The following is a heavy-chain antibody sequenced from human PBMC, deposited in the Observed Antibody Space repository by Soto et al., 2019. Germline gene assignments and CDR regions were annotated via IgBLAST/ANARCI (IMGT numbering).Heavy chain of an antibody. CDR1: GGSISSYY. D-gene: IGHD1-26*01. CDR2: IHYSGST. V-gene: IGHV4-59*08. Sequence: SETLSLTCTASGGSISSYYWSWIRQPPGKGLEWIAYIHYSGSTDYNPSLKSRVTISLDKSKNQFSLKLTSVTAADTAVYHCARHGLGLDYWGQGTLVTVSS. J-gene: IGHJ4*02. CDR3: ARHGLGLDY.